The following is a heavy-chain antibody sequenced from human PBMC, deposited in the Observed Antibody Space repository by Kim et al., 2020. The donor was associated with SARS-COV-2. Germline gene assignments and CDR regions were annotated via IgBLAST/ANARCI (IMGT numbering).Heavy chain of an antibody. Sequence: GGSLRLSCSASGFTFSSYAMHWVRQAPGKGLEYVSAISSNGGSTYYADSVKGRFTISRDNSKNTLYLQMSSLRAEDTAVYYCVKDPHPSGYSSGWYVDWFDPWGQGTLVTVSS. CDR2: ISSNGGST. CDR1: GFTFSSYA. D-gene: IGHD6-19*01. CDR3: VKDPHPSGYSSGWYVDWFDP. V-gene: IGHV3-64D*06. J-gene: IGHJ5*02.